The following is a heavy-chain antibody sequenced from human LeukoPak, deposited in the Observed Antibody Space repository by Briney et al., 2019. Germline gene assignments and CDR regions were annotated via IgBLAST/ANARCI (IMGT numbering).Heavy chain of an antibody. D-gene: IGHD3-22*01. Sequence: GGSLRLSWAASGFTFSSNGMHWVRQAPGKGLEWVAVISYDGSNKYYADSVKGRFTISRDNSKNTLYLQMNSLRAEDTAVYYCAKDSHYDSSGYSHFDYWGQGTLVTVSS. CDR1: GFTFSSNG. V-gene: IGHV3-30*18. CDR2: ISYDGSNK. CDR3: AKDSHYDSSGYSHFDY. J-gene: IGHJ4*02.